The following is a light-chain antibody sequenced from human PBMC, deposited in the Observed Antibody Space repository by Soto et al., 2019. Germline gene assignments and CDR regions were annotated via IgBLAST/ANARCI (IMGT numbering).Light chain of an antibody. CDR1: SSNIGAGYD. CDR3: QSYDSSLIGWV. CDR2: GNS. V-gene: IGLV1-40*01. J-gene: IGLJ1*01. Sequence: QSALTQPPSMSGAPGQRVTFSCTGSSSNIGAGYDVHWYQHLPGTAPKLLIFGNSDRPSGVPDRFSGSKSGTSASLAISGLQAEDEADYYCQSYDSSLIGWVFGTGTKVTVL.